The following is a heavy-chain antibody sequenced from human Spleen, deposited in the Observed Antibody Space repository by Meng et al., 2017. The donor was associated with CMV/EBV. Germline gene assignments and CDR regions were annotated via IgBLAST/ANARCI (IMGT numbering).Heavy chain of an antibody. CDR1: GFTFSSYA. CDR3: ARDLRGWLQLGGSFDY. D-gene: IGHD5-24*01. V-gene: IGHV3-30-3*01. CDR2: ISYDGSNK. J-gene: IGHJ4*02. Sequence: QVQLVESGGGVVQPGRSLRLSCAASGFTFSSYAMHWVRQAPGKGLEWVAVISYDGSNKYYADSVKGRFTISRDNSKNTLYLQMNSLRAEDTAVYYCARDLRGWLQLGGSFDYWGQGTLVTVSS.